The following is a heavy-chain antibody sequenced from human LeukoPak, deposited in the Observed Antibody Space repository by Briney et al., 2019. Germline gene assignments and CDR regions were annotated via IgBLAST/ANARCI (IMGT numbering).Heavy chain of an antibody. D-gene: IGHD3-9*01. V-gene: IGHV3-11*06. CDR2: ISSSSSYT. Sequence: AGGSLRLSCAASGFTFSDYYMSWIRQAPGKGLEWVSYISSSSSYTNYADSVKGRFTISRDNAKNSLYLQMNSLRDEDTAVYYCARDRSYYDILTGYYTTPDAFDIWGQGTMVTVPS. CDR1: GFTFSDYY. CDR3: ARDRSYYDILTGYYTTPDAFDI. J-gene: IGHJ3*02.